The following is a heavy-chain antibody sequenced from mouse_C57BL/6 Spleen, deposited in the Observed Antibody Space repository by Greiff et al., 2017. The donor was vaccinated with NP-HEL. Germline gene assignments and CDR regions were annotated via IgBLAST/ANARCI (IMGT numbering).Heavy chain of an antibody. CDR3: ARKEYSNYVDFDV. V-gene: IGHV1-82*01. J-gene: IGHJ1*03. CDR1: GYAFSSSW. CDR2: IYPGDGDT. Sequence: VKLMESGPELVKPGASVKISCKASGYAFSSSWMNWVKQRPGKGLEWIGRIYPGDGDTNYNGKFKGKATLTADKSSSTAYMQLSSLTSEDSAVYFCARKEYSNYVDFDVWGTGTTVTVSS. D-gene: IGHD2-5*01.